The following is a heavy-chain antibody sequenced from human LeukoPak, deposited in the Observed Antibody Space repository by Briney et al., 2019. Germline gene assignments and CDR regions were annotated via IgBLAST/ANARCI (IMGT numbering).Heavy chain of an antibody. CDR2: IYYSGST. D-gene: IGHD3-3*01. Sequence: SETLSLTCTVSGGSISSYYWSWIRQPPGKGLEWLGYIYYSGSTNYNPSLKSRVTISVDTSKNQFSLKLSSVTAADTAVYYCARSGGRFLEWSHDYWGQGTLVTVSS. V-gene: IGHV4-59*01. CDR1: GGSISSYY. CDR3: ARSGGRFLEWSHDY. J-gene: IGHJ4*02.